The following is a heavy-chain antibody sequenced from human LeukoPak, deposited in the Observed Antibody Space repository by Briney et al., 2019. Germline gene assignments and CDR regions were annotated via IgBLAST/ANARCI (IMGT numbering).Heavy chain of an antibody. CDR2: IYYSGST. Sequence: SETLSLTCTVSGGSISSYYWSWIRQPPGKGLEWIGYIYYSGSTNYNPSLKSRVTISVDTSKDQFSLKLSSVTAADTAVYYCAREEITMVRGVPFYYGMDVWGQGTTVTVS. V-gene: IGHV4-59*01. J-gene: IGHJ6*02. D-gene: IGHD3-10*01. CDR3: AREEITMVRGVPFYYGMDV. CDR1: GGSISSYY.